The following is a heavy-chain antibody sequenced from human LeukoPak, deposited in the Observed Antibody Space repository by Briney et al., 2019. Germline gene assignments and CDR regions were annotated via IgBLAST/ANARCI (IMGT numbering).Heavy chain of an antibody. CDR2: ISNDGDT. J-gene: IGHJ4*02. Sequence: AGGSLRLSCAASGFTVSSNYMSWVRHGPGKGLVCVSVISNDGDTYYADSVKGRFTISRDTSKNTVSLQMNSLRAEDTAVYYCAGDKTTGGWYELDYWGQGTLVTVSS. D-gene: IGHD6-19*01. CDR1: GFTVSSNY. V-gene: IGHV3-53*01. CDR3: AGDKTTGGWYELDY.